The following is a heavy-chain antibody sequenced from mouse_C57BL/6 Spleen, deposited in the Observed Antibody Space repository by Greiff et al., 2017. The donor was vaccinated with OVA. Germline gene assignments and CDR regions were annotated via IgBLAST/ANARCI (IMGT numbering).Heavy chain of an antibody. V-gene: IGHV7-3*01. Sequence: DVHLVESGGGLVQPGGSLSLSCAASGFTFTDYYMSWVRQPPGKALEWLGFIRNKANGYTTEYSASVKGRFTISRDNSQSILYLQMNALRAEDSATYYCARYTNYDAMDYWGQGTSVTVSS. CDR2: IRNKANGYTT. J-gene: IGHJ4*01. CDR3: ARYTNYDAMDY. CDR1: GFTFTDYY.